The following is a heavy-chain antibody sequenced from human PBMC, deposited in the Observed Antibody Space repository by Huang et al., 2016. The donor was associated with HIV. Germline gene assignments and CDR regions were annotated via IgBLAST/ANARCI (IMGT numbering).Heavy chain of an antibody. CDR2: VYVSGTT. CDR1: GDSVSSHY. CDR3: VRDQGRLAVGGIDNWFDP. V-gene: IGHV4-59*02. D-gene: IGHD6-19*01. Sequence: QVRLQESGPGLVKPSETLSLSCTVSGDSVSSHYWGWIRHPPGKGLEWIGIVYVSGTTKYNPSLKSRITISVDTSKNGFSLNSTSVSAADTAMYFCVRDQGRLAVGGIDNWFDPWGQGALVTVSS. J-gene: IGHJ5*02.